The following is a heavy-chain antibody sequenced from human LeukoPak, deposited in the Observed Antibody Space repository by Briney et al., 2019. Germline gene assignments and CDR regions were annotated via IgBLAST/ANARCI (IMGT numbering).Heavy chain of an antibody. D-gene: IGHD2-21*01. J-gene: IGHJ4*02. V-gene: IGHV3-7*04. CDR1: GFTFSSYW. CDR3: ARDIYGGHDY. Sequence: SGGSLRLSCVASGFTFSSYWMTWVRQAPGKGLEWVANINQDGSEKSYVDSVEGRFTISRDNAKKSLYLHVNSLRAEDTAVYYCARDIYGGHDYWGQGTLLTVSS. CDR2: INQDGSEK.